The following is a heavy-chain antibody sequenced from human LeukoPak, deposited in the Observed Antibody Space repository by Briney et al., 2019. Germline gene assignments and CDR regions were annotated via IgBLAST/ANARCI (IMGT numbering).Heavy chain of an antibody. CDR3: ARSYSGSYLNWFDP. V-gene: IGHV4-59*01. D-gene: IGHD1-26*01. CDR1: GGSISSYY. Sequence: PSETLSLTCTVSGGSISSYYWSWIRQPPGKGLEWIGYIYHSGSTNYNPSLKSRVTISVDTSKNQFSLKLSSVTAADTAVYYCARSYSGSYLNWFDPWGQGTLVTVSS. CDR2: IYHSGST. J-gene: IGHJ5*02.